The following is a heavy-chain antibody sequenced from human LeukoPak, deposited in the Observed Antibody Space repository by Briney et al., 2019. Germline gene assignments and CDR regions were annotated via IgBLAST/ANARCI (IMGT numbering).Heavy chain of an antibody. CDR2: ISSSSSTI. J-gene: IGHJ4*02. Sequence: PGGSLRLSCAASGFTFSSYSMNWVRQAPGKGLEWVSYISSSSSTIYYADSVKGRFTISRDNAKNSLYLQMNSLRAEDTAVYYCARDGSGWLQLRDYFDYWGQGTLVTVSS. D-gene: IGHD5-24*01. CDR1: GFTFSSYS. V-gene: IGHV3-48*04. CDR3: ARDGSGWLQLRDYFDY.